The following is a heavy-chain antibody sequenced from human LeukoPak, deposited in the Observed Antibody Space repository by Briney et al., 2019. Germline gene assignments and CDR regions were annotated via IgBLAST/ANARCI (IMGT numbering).Heavy chain of an antibody. J-gene: IGHJ3*02. CDR2: INVASGDT. D-gene: IGHD2/OR15-2a*01. Sequence: GASVKVSCMASRSSFSGYYLHWVRQAPGQGLEWLGSINVASGDTNYKKTFQGRVTVTRDTSVNTVYMEMNNLTADDTALYFCAKETSIVIGDIEGGGCDIWGQGTMVTV. V-gene: IGHV1-2*02. CDR3: AKETSIVIGDIEGGGCDI. CDR1: RSSFSGYY.